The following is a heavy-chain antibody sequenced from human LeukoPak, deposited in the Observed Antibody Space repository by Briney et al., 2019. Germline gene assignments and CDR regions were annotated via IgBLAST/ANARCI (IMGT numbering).Heavy chain of an antibody. CDR3: AKTRDDYVWGSYRRHYYFDY. Sequence: GGSLRLSCAASGFTFSSYAMSWVRQAPGKGLEWVSAISGSGGSTYYADSVKGRFTISRDNSKNTLYLQMNSLRAEDTAVYYCAKTRDDYVWGSYRRHYYFDYWGQGTLVTVSS. J-gene: IGHJ4*02. V-gene: IGHV3-23*01. CDR2: ISGSGGST. CDR1: GFTFSSYA. D-gene: IGHD3-16*02.